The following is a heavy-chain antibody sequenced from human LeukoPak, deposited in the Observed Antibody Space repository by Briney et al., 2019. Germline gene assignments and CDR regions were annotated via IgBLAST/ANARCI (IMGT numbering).Heavy chain of an antibody. CDR3: ARTYYYYYGMDV. CDR2: ISAYNGNT. V-gene: IGHV1-18*01. J-gene: IGHJ6*02. CDR1: GYTFTSYG. Sequence: GASVKVSCKASGYTFTSYGISGVRQAPGQGREWMGWISAYNGNTNYAQKLQGRVTMTTDTSTSTAYMELSSLRSEDTAVYYCARTYYYYYGMDVWGQGTTVTVSS.